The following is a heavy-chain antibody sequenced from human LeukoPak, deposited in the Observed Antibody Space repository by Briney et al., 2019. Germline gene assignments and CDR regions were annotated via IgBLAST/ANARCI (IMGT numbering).Heavy chain of an antibody. Sequence: PSETLSLTCAVYGGSFSGYYWSWIRQPPGKGLEWIGYIYYSGSTNYNPSLKSRVTISVDTSKNQFSLKLSSVTAADTAVYYCARERLGGGTDGFDYWGQGTLVTVSS. CDR3: ARERLGGGTDGFDY. CDR1: GGSFSGYY. J-gene: IGHJ4*02. V-gene: IGHV4-59*01. D-gene: IGHD3-16*01. CDR2: IYYSGST.